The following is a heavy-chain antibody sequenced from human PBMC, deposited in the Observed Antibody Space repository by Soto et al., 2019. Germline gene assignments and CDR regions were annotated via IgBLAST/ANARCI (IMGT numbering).Heavy chain of an antibody. CDR3: ARDLVTYYDFWSGYSDY. J-gene: IGHJ4*02. V-gene: IGHV3-11*01. CDR2: ISSSGSTI. Sequence: QVQLVESGGGLVKPGGSLRLSCVVSGFTFSDYYMSWIRQAPGKGLEWVSYISSSGSTIYYADSVKDRFTISRDNAKNSLYLQMNSLRGEDTAVYYCARDLVTYYDFWSGYSDYWGQGTLVTVSS. D-gene: IGHD3-3*01. CDR1: GFTFSDYY.